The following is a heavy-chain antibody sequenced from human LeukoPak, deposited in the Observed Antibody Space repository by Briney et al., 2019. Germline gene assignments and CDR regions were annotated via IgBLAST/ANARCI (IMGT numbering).Heavy chain of an antibody. V-gene: IGHV1-2*04. CDR1: GYTFTGYY. D-gene: IGHD3-10*01. J-gene: IGHJ4*02. CDR3: ARVGRVRGDPRFDY. Sequence: ASVKVSCKASGYTFTGYYMHWVRQAPGQGLEWMGWINPNSGGTNYAQKFQGWVTMTRDTSISTAYMELSRLRSDDTAVYCCARVGRVRGDPRFDYWGQGTLVTVSS. CDR2: INPNSGGT.